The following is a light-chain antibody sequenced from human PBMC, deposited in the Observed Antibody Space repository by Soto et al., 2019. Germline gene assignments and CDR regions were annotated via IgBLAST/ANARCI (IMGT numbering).Light chain of an antibody. CDR1: ESVDSNY. V-gene: IGKV3-20*01. Sequence: EIVLTQSPGTLSLSPGERATLSCRATESVDSNYLAWYQQKPGQAPRLLIYGAASRATGTPDRFSGSGSGTDFILTISRLDPEDSAVYYCPQYSDSPQTFGQGTKVEIK. CDR2: GAA. J-gene: IGKJ1*01. CDR3: PQYSDSPQT.